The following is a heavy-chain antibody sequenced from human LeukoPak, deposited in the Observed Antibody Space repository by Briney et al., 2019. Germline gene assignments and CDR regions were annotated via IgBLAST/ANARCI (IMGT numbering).Heavy chain of an antibody. CDR1: GFTFSNYW. Sequence: PGGSLRLSCAASGFTFSNYWMSWVRQAPGKGLEWVANIKQDGSEKYYVDSVKGRFTISRDNAKNSLYLQMNSLRVEDTALYYCARGGLAAAIDYWGQGTLVTVSS. J-gene: IGHJ4*02. D-gene: IGHD6-13*01. V-gene: IGHV3-7*01. CDR2: IKQDGSEK. CDR3: ARGGLAAAIDY.